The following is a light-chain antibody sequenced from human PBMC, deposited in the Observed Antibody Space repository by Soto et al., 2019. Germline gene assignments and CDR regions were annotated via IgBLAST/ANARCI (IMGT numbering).Light chain of an antibody. V-gene: IGKV1-39*01. CDR2: AAA. CDR3: QQSYSQT. CDR1: QSIRTC. Sequence: DIQMTQSPSSLSTSVGDRVTITCRTSQSIRTCLNWYQQKPGKAPKFLMHAAASLQSGVPSTFSGSGSGTDFILTISSLQPEHFATYSCQQSYSQTFGQGTKVEIQ. J-gene: IGKJ1*01.